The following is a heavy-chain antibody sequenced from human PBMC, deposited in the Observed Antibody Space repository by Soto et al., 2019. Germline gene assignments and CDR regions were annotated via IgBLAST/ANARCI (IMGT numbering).Heavy chain of an antibody. Sequence: SDTLSLTCXVSGGSISSYYWSWIRQPPGKGLEWIGYIYYSGSTNYNPSLKSRVTISVDTSKNQFSLKLSSVTAADTAVYYCARRYGYSFDYWGQGTLVTVSS. CDR3: ARRYGYSFDY. CDR1: GGSISSYY. J-gene: IGHJ4*02. D-gene: IGHD1-1*01. CDR2: IYYSGST. V-gene: IGHV4-59*08.